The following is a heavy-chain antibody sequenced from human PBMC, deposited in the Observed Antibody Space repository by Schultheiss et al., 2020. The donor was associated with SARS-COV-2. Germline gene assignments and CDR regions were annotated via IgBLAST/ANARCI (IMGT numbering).Heavy chain of an antibody. CDR1: GGSISSNNW. CDR2: IYHSGST. D-gene: IGHD3-3*01. V-gene: IGHV4-4*02. J-gene: IGHJ5*02. CDR3: ARVYDFWSGYSTGWFDP. Sequence: SETLSLTCAVSGGSISSNNWWSWVRQAPGKGLEWIGYIYHSGSTYYNPSLKSRVTISVDRSKNQFSLKLSSVTAADTAVYYCARVYDFWSGYSTGWFDPWGQGTLVTVSS.